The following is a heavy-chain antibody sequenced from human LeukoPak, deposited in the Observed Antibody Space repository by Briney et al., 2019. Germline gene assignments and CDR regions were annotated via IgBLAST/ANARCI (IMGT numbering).Heavy chain of an antibody. D-gene: IGHD1-20*01. V-gene: IGHV1-69*06. CDR1: GGTFSSYA. Sequence: ASVKVSCKASGGTFSSYAISWVRQAPGQGLEWMGGIIPIFGTANYAQKFQGRVTITADISTSTAYMELSSLRSEDTAVYYCARGSRITYSHDAFDIWGQGTMVTVSS. J-gene: IGHJ3*02. CDR3: ARGSRITYSHDAFDI. CDR2: IIPIFGTA.